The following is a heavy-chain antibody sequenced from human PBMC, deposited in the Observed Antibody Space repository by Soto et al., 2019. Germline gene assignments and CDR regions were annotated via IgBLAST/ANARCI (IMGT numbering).Heavy chain of an antibody. Sequence: PSQTLFLTCDISEDSVSSNSAGWNWIPQTPSRGLEWLGSTYYRSKWYNNYAVSVKIRITINLDTSKNQFSLQLNSVTPEDTAVYYCARGSWDDVSGHYYMDVWGKGTTVTVSS. CDR1: EDSVSSNSAG. J-gene: IGHJ6*03. D-gene: IGHD1-1*01. CDR3: ARGSWDDVSGHYYMDV. CDR2: TYYRSKWYN. V-gene: IGHV6-1*01.